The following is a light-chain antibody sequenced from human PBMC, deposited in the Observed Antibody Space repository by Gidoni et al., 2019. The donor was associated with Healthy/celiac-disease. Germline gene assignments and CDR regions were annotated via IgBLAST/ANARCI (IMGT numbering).Light chain of an antibody. V-gene: IGKV4-1*01. CDR3: QQYYSTPQT. CDR2: WAS. Sequence: DSVMTQSPDSLAVSLGERATINCKSSQSVLYSSNNKNYLAWYQQKPGQPPKLLIYWASTRESGVPDRFSGSGSGTDFTLTISSLQAEDVAVYYCQQYYSTPQTFGGGTKVEIK. CDR1: QSVLYSSNNKNY. J-gene: IGKJ4*01.